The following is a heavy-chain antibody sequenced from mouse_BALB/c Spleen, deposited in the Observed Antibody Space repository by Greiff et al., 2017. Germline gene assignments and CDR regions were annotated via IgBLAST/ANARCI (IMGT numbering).Heavy chain of an antibody. J-gene: IGHJ1*01. CDR3: ARVRDWYFDV. D-gene: IGHD2-14*01. V-gene: IGHV1-4*02. CDR2: INPSSGYT. Sequence: VQLQESAAELARPGASVKMSCKASGYTFTSYTMHWVKQRPGQGLEWIGYINPSSGYTEYNQKFKDKTTLTADKSSSTAYMQLSSLTSEDSAVYYCARVRDWYFDVWGAGTTVTVSS. CDR1: GYTFTSYT.